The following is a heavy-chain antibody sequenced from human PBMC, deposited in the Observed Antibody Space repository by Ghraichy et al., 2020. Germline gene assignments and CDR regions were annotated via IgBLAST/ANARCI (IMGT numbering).Heavy chain of an antibody. V-gene: IGHV3-7*01. CDR1: GFSFSSYW. Sequence: GESLNISCAASGFSFSSYWMSWVRQAPGKGLEWVANIRQDEVKRYYVDSVKGRFTISRDNAKNSLYLQMNSLRAEDTAVYYCVSSRLGVDYWGQGTLVTVSS. CDR2: IRQDEVKR. J-gene: IGHJ4*02. D-gene: IGHD3-16*01. CDR3: VSSRLGVDY.